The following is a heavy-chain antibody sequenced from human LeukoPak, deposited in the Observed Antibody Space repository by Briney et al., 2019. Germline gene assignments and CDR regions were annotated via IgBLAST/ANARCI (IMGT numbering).Heavy chain of an antibody. CDR2: IIPIFGTA. V-gene: IGHV1-69*13. D-gene: IGHD5-18*01. J-gene: IGHJ4*02. CDR1: GGTFSSYA. Sequence: ASVKVSCKASGGTFSSYAISWVRQAPGQGLEWMGGIIPIFGTANYAQKFQGRVTITADESTSTAYMELSSLRSEDTAVYYCARAKGYSYGTILFDYWGQGTLVTVSS. CDR3: ARAKGYSYGTILFDY.